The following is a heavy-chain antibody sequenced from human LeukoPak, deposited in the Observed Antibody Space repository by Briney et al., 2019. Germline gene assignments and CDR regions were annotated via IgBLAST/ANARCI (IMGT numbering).Heavy chain of an antibody. V-gene: IGHV3-74*01. CDR2: INNDGTYT. Sequence: GGSLRLSCAVSGFTSSSYWMHWVRQAPGKGLVWVSRINNDGTYTVYADSVKGRFTISRDNAKNSLYLQMNSLRAEDTAVYYCARDLRPRKAFDIWGQGTMVTVSS. CDR1: GFTSSSYW. CDR3: ARDLRPRKAFDI. D-gene: IGHD4-17*01. J-gene: IGHJ3*02.